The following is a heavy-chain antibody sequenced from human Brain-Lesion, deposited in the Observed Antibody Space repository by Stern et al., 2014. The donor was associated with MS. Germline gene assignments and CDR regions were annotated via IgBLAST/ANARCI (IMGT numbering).Heavy chain of an antibody. Sequence: EVQLVVSGGGFVQPGGSLRLSCAASGFRFSSYAMSWVRQTPGQGLEWVSGLSASGCRTYYADSGNSRCTISKDTSKNKLFLQMNSLRAEDTAVYYCAKGVWGSYLNAFDMWGQGTMVTVSS. D-gene: IGHD3-16*02. V-gene: IGHV3-23*04. CDR2: LSASGCRT. J-gene: IGHJ3*02. CDR1: GFRFSSYA. CDR3: AKGVWGSYLNAFDM.